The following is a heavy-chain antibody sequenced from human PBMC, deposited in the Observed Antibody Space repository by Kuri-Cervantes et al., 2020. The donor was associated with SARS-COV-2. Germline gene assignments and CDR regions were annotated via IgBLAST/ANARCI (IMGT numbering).Heavy chain of an antibody. D-gene: IGHD2-8*01. V-gene: IGHV3-48*01. CDR1: GFTFSGYN. Sequence: GESLKISCAASGFTFSGYNMNWVRQAPGKGLEWVSYISRTSVTIFYTDSVEGRFTISRDNAKDSLFLQMDSLRAEDTAVYYCARGYCTNDVCYSRAFDVWGQGTKVTVSS. CDR3: ARGYCTNDVCYSRAFDV. CDR2: ISRTSVTI. J-gene: IGHJ3*01.